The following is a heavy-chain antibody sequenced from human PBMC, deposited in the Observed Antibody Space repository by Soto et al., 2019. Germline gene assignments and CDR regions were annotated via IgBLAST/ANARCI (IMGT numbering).Heavy chain of an antibody. CDR3: TNPQVYYGMDV. V-gene: IGHV3-73*02. J-gene: IGHJ6*02. CDR1: GFTFSGSA. Sequence: EVQLVESGGGLVQPGGSLKLSCAASGFTFSGSAVHWVRQASGKGLEWVGRIRSKANNYATAYAASVQGRFTIFRDDLKNTGYLQMNSLKTEAPAVYYCTNPQVYYGMDVWGQGTTVTVSS. CDR2: IRSKANNYAT.